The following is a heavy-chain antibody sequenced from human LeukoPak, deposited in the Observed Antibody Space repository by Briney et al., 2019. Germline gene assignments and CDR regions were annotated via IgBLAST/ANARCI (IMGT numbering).Heavy chain of an antibody. D-gene: IGHD1-26*01. CDR1: GYTFTSYD. CDR3: ARGRWELLHYYYYGMDV. Sequence: ASVKVSCKASGYTFTSYDINWVRQATGQGREWMGWMNPNSGNTGYAQKFQGRVTMTRNTSISTAYMELSSLRSEDTAVYYCARGRWELLHYYYYGMDVWGQGTTVTVSS. J-gene: IGHJ6*02. CDR2: MNPNSGNT. V-gene: IGHV1-8*01.